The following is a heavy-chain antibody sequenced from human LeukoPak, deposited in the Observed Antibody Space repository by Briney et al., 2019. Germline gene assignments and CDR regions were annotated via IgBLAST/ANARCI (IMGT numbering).Heavy chain of an antibody. V-gene: IGHV3-15*01. J-gene: IGHJ6*03. CDR2: IKSKTDGGTT. CDR3: TTGEVPYIAAAGTDYYYYYYMDV. D-gene: IGHD6-13*01. CDR1: GFTFSNAW. Sequence: PGGSLRLSCAASGFTFSNAWMSWVRQAPGKGLEWVGRIKSKTDGGTTDYAAPVKGRFTISRDDSKTTLYLQMNSLKTEDTGVYYCTTGEVPYIAAAGTDYYYYYYMDVWGKGTTVTVAS.